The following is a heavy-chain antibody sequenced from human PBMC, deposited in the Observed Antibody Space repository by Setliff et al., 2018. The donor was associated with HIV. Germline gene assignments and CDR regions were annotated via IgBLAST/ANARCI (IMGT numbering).Heavy chain of an antibody. D-gene: IGHD4-17*01. V-gene: IGHV4-38-2*01. J-gene: IGHJ4*02. CDR1: GYSISSGYY. CDR2: IYQTGVT. Sequence: SLTCAVSGYSISSGYYWGWIRQPPGKGLEWIGSIYQTGVTYYNPSLKSRVTISVDTSKNQFSLNLSSVTAADTAIYYCASHANTVTTVFVDYFDYWGQGTLVTVSS. CDR3: ASHANTVTTVFVDYFDY.